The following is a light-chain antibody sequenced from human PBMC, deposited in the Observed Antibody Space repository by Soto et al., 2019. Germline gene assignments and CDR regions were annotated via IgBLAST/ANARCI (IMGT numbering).Light chain of an antibody. CDR2: CAS. Sequence: EIVMTQSPATLSLSPGERATLSCRASQSVSSNLAWYQQKHGQAPRLLIYCASTSATGIPARFSGSGSGTEFTLTISSLQSEDFAVYYCQQYNNWPPMAFGQGTKVEIK. J-gene: IGKJ1*01. CDR3: QQYNNWPPMA. V-gene: IGKV3-15*01. CDR1: QSVSSN.